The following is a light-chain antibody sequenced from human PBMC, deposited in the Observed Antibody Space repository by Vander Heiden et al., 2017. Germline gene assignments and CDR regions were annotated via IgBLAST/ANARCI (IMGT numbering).Light chain of an antibody. Sequence: DIQLTQSPSSIYASVGDRVDISCRSSRPVGVGLAWYQQKPGKAPRLLIYATSDLQRGVPSRFSGSGSGTEFTLIINGLQPDDLATYYCQPATHFPALSFGRGTMVDFK. CDR3: QPATHFPALS. CDR1: RPVGVG. J-gene: IGKJ4*01. V-gene: IGKV1D-12*01. CDR2: ATS.